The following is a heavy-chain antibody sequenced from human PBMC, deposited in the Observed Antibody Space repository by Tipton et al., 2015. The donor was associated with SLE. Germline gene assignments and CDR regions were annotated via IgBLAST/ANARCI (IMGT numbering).Heavy chain of an antibody. V-gene: IGHV4-4*08. CDR2: IYTSGST. CDR1: GGSISSHY. D-gene: IGHD6-6*01. CDR3: ARGREAARQFDY. J-gene: IGHJ4*02. Sequence: TLSLTCTVSGGSISSHYWSWIRQPPGKGLEWIGYIYTSGSTNYNPSLKSRFTISVDTSKNQFSLKLSAVTAADTAVYYCARGREAARQFDYWGQGSLVTVSA.